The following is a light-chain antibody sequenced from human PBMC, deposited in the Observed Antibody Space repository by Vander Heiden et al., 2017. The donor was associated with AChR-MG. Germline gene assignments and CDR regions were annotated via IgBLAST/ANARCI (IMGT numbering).Light chain of an antibody. CDR2: WGS. J-gene: IGKJ4*01. CDR1: QSLLHTNSRNY. CDR3: HQVYGTPAT. V-gene: IGKV4-1*01. Sequence: DIVLTQSPGSLAVSLGERAAINCRSSQSLLHTNSRNYLAWYQQKPGQSPKLIVYWGSTRESGVPDRFSGSGSGTDFTLTISSLQAEDVAVYYCHQVYGTPATFGGGTKVEIK.